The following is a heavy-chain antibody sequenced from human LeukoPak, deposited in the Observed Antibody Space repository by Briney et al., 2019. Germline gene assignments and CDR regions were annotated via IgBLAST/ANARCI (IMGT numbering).Heavy chain of an antibody. CDR2: IYPGGST. J-gene: IGHJ4*02. V-gene: IGHV3-66*01. CDR1: GLTVSDNY. D-gene: IGHD5-18*01. Sequence: GGSLRLSCAASGLTVSDNYMSWVRQAPGKGLEWLSVIYPGGSTYYADSVQGRFTITRDNSKNTLILQMNSLRAEDTAVYHCARDREYNYGLDYWGQGTLVTVSS. CDR3: ARDREYNYGLDY.